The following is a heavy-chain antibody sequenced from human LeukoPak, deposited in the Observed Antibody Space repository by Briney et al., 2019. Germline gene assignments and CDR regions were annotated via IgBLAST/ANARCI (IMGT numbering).Heavy chain of an antibody. Sequence: KPSETLSLTCTVSGGSISSYYWSWIRQHPGKGLEWIGYIYYSGSTYYNPSLKSRVTISVDTSKNQFSLKLSSVTAADTAVYYCARIHPSDNRNDAFDIWGQGTKVTVSS. D-gene: IGHD1-1*01. V-gene: IGHV4-59*06. J-gene: IGHJ3*02. CDR2: IYYSGST. CDR1: GGSISSYY. CDR3: ARIHPSDNRNDAFDI.